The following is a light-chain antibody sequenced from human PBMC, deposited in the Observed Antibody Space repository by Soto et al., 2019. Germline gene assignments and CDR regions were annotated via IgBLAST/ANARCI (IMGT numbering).Light chain of an antibody. CDR3: QRYNNAPRT. Sequence: DIQMTQSPSSLSGSVGDSVTITCRASQGISNYLAWYQQRPGKAPTLLIYAASTLQSGVPSRFCGSGSGTDFTLTISSLQPEDVATYYCQRYNNAPRTFGQGTKVEIK. V-gene: IGKV1-27*01. CDR2: AAS. J-gene: IGKJ1*01. CDR1: QGISNY.